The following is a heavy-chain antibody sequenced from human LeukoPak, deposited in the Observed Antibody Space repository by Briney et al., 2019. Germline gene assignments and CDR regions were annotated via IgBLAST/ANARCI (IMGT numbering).Heavy chain of an antibody. Sequence: SETLSRTCTVSGGSLSSTSYYWGWIRQPPGKGLEWIGSLYYRGSTYYNPSLKSRVSISVDTSKNQFSLKLSSVTAADTAVYYCARGDCSSPSCTRGYNWFDPWGQGSLVTVSS. J-gene: IGHJ5*02. CDR2: LYYRGST. CDR3: ARGDCSSPSCTRGYNWFDP. D-gene: IGHD2-2*01. CDR1: GGSLSSTSYY. V-gene: IGHV4-39*07.